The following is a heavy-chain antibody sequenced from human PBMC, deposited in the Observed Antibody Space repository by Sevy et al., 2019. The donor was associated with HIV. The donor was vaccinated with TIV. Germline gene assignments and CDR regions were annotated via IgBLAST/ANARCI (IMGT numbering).Heavy chain of an antibody. CDR2: ISSSSSTI. J-gene: IGHJ4*02. Sequence: GGSLRLSCAASGFTFSSYSMNWVRQAPGKGLEWVSYISSSSSTIYYADSVKGRFTISRDNAKNSLYLQMNSLRAEDTAVYYCARDGEMATKDYWGQRTLVTVSS. V-gene: IGHV3-48*01. CDR1: GFTFSSYS. CDR3: ARDGEMATKDY. D-gene: IGHD5-12*01.